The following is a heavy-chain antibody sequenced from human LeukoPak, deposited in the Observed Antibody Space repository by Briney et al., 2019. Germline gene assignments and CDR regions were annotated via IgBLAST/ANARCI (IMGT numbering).Heavy chain of an antibody. J-gene: IGHJ4*02. V-gene: IGHV3-53*01. Sequence: GGSLRLSCVASGFTFSSYAMSWVRQAPGKGLEWVSVIYSGGSTYYADSVKGRFTISRDNSKNTLYLQMNSLRAEDTAVYYCARETYGDYGSKDYWGQGTLVTVSS. CDR3: ARETYGDYGSKDY. CDR2: IYSGGST. D-gene: IGHD4-17*01. CDR1: GFTFSSYA.